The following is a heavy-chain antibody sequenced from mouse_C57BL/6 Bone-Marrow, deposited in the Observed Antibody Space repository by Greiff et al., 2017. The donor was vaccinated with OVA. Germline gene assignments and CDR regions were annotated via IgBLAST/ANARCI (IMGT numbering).Heavy chain of an antibody. CDR1: GFTFSSYT. V-gene: IGHV5-9*01. CDR2: ISGGGGNT. J-gene: IGHJ3*01. D-gene: IGHD2-4*01. Sequence: EVQVVESGGGLVKPGGSLKLSCAASGFTFSSYTMSWVRQTPEKRLEWVATISGGGGNTYYPDSVKGRFTISRDNAKNTLYLQMSSLRSEDTALYYCARGDYDGAWFAYWGQGTLVTVSA. CDR3: ARGDYDGAWFAY.